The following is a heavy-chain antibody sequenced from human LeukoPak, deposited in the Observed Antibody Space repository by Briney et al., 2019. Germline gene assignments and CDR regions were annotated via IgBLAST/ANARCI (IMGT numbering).Heavy chain of an antibody. D-gene: IGHD2-15*01. CDR1: GGSISSYY. CDR2: IYYSGST. V-gene: IGHV4-59*01. CDR3: ARVGGIVDY. Sequence: SETLSLTCTVSGGSISSYYWSWIRQPPGKGLEWIGYIYYSGSTNYNPSLKSRVTISVDASKNQFSRKLSSVTAADTAVYYCARVGGIVDYWGQGTLVTVSS. J-gene: IGHJ4*02.